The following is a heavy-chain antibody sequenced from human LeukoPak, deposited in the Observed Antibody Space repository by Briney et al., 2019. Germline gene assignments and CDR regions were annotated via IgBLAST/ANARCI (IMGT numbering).Heavy chain of an antibody. D-gene: IGHD3-22*01. CDR2: ISYDGSNK. J-gene: IGHJ3*02. V-gene: IGHV3-30*18. CDR1: GFTFSSYG. CDR3: AKGLGSGHYPDAFDI. Sequence: GGSLRLSCAASGFTFSSYGMHWVRQAPGKGLEWVAVISYDGSNKYYADSVKGRFTISRDNSKNTLYLQMNSLRAEDTAVYYCAKGLGSGHYPDAFDIWGQGTMVTVSS.